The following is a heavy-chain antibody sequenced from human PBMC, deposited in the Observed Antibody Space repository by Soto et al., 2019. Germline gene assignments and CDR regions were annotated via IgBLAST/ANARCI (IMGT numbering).Heavy chain of an antibody. CDR2: IYPGDSDI. J-gene: IGHJ4*02. CDR3: AIHGSAGTFASLRYFDS. Sequence: GESLKISCKGSGYTFTNYWIGWVRQMPGKGLEWMGIIYPGDSDIRYSPSFQGQVTISADKSTRTAYMQWGSLKASDTAVYYCAIHGSAGTFASLRYFDSWGQRPVVTVSS. D-gene: IGHD3-10*01. CDR1: GYTFTNYW. V-gene: IGHV5-51*01.